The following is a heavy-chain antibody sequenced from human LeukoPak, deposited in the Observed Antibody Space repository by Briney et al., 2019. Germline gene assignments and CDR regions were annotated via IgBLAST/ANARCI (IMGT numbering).Heavy chain of an antibody. CDR1: GFTFSRYW. J-gene: IGHJ4*02. Sequence: GGSLRLSCAASGFTFSRYWMHWVSQVPGKGGMWGSNIFGDGRSTNYADSVKGRFTISRDNAKNMLYLQMNSLRVEDTAVYYCAREDETPDYWGQGILVTVSS. D-gene: IGHD5-24*01. CDR3: AREDETPDY. V-gene: IGHV3-74*01. CDR2: IFGDGRST.